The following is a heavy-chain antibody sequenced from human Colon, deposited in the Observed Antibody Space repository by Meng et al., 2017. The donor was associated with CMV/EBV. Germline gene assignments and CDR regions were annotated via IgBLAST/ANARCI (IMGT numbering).Heavy chain of an antibody. CDR3: ARVRSSSSRYFDY. Sequence: VSGGSLRSGDFYWTSIRQPPGKGLEWIGYISFSGSTYYPPSLKRRVTISLDTSQNQFSLKLHSVTAADTAVYFCARVRSSSSRYFDYWGQGTLVTVSS. D-gene: IGHD6-13*01. V-gene: IGHV4-30-4*01. CDR2: ISFSGST. CDR1: GGSLRSGDFY. J-gene: IGHJ4*02.